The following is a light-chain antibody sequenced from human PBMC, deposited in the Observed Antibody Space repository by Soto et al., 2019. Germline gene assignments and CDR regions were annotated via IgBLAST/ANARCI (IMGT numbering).Light chain of an antibody. CDR2: DAS. V-gene: IGKV1-5*01. Sequence: DIQMTQSPSTLSASVGDRVTITCRASQSISSWLAGYQKKPGKAPKLLIYDASSLESRVPSMFSGSGSGTEFTLPISSLQHDDFATYYCQQYNSYSPPTFGQGTKLEIK. CDR1: QSISSW. J-gene: IGKJ2*01. CDR3: QQYNSYSPPT.